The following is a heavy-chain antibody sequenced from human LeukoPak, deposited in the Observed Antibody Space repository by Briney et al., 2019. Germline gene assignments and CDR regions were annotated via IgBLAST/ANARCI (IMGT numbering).Heavy chain of an antibody. CDR1: GYTFTTSG. CDR3: ARTGDYHDSSGYYYENDD. V-gene: IGHV1-18*01. J-gene: IGHJ4*01. D-gene: IGHD3-22*01. CDR2: ISANNGNT. Sequence: ASVRVSCKASGYTFTTSGIRWGRQGPGQGLESMWYISANNGNTNYAQKLQSRDTMTTDTSTSTAYMEQRSLRSDDTAVYYGARTGDYHDSSGYYYENDDWGQGTPVTVSS.